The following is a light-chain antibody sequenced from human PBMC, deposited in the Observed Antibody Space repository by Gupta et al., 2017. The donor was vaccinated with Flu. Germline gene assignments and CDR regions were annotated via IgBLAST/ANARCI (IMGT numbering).Light chain of an antibody. CDR2: EVS. CDR3: SSYAGSNKRV. Sequence: QSALTQPPSASGSPGQSVTISCTGTSSDAGTYNFVSWYQQHPGKAPKLMIYEVSKRPSGVPDRFSGSKSGNTASLTVSGLQAEDEADYYCSSYAGSNKRVFGGGTKLTVL. V-gene: IGLV2-8*01. J-gene: IGLJ2*01. CDR1: SSDAGTYNF.